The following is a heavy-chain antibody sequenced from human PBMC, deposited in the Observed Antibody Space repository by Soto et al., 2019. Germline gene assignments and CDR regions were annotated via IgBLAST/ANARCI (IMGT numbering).Heavy chain of an antibody. V-gene: IGHV1-18*01. CDR2: ISAYNGNT. Sequence: ASVKVSCKASGYTFTSYGISWVRQAPGQGLEWMGWISAYNGNTNYAQKLQGRVTMTTDTSTSTAYMELRSLRSDDTAVYYCARGLRYFDWLFHYFDYLGQGTLVTVSS. CDR1: GYTFTSYG. D-gene: IGHD3-9*01. J-gene: IGHJ4*02. CDR3: ARGLRYFDWLFHYFDY.